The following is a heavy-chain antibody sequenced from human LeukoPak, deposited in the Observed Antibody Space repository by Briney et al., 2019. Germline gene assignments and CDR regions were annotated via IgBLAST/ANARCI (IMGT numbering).Heavy chain of an antibody. D-gene: IGHD3-10*01. J-gene: IGHJ4*02. CDR3: ATGCYFGSGSYGYLDS. Sequence: PGGSLRLSCAASGFTVSNKCMSWVRQTPGKGLQWVALIYSSGGSYTAESVKGRFTISRDDSDNTLHLQMDSLRAEDTAVYYCATGCYFGSGSYGYLDSWGQGTLVTVSS. CDR2: IYSSGGS. V-gene: IGHV3-53*01. CDR1: GFTVSNKC.